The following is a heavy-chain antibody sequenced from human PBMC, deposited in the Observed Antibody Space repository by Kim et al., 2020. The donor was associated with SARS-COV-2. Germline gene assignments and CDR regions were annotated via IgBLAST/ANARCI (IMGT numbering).Heavy chain of an antibody. CDR2: IYSGGST. V-gene: IGHV3-53*01. J-gene: IGHJ1*01. CDR1: GFTVSSNY. CDR3: ATTVAVAGTAEYFQH. D-gene: IGHD6-19*01. Sequence: GGSLRLSCAASGFTVSSNYISWVRQAPGKGLEWVSVIYSGGSTYYADSVKGRFTISRDNSKNTLYLQMNSLRAEDTAVYYCATTVAVAGTAEYFQHWGQGTLVTVSS.